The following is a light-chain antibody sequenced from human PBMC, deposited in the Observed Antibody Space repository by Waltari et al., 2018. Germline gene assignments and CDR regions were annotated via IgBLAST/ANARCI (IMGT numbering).Light chain of an antibody. CDR1: QSVSSY. Sequence: EIVLTQSPATLSLSPGDRATLSCRASQSVSSYLAWYQQKPGQAPRLLIYDASNRATGIPARFSGSGSGTDFTLTISSLEPEDFAVYYCQQRSNWTFGQGTKVEIK. V-gene: IGKV3-11*01. CDR2: DAS. CDR3: QQRSNWT. J-gene: IGKJ1*01.